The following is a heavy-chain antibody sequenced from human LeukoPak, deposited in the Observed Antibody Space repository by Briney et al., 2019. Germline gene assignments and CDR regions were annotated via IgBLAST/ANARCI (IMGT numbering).Heavy chain of an antibody. CDR1: GGSISSYY. D-gene: IGHD6-19*01. CDR2: IYYSGST. V-gene: IGHV4-59*01. CDR3: ARDHGVGYSSGWHSGPDKYFQH. Sequence: SETLSLTCTVSGGSISSYYWSWIRQPPGKGLEWIGYIYYSGSTNYNPSLKSRVTISVDTSKNQFSLKLSSVTAADTAVYYCARDHGVGYSSGWHSGPDKYFQHWGQGTLVTVSS. J-gene: IGHJ1*01.